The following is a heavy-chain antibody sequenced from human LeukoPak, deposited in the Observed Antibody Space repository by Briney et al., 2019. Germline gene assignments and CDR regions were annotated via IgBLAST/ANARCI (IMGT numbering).Heavy chain of an antibody. CDR2: IYYSGST. CDR1: GGSINSSHW. J-gene: IGHJ6*03. CDR3: ARGGHYDSSGYSKGYYYYMDV. Sequence: SETLSLTCAVSGGSINSSHWWSWVRQPPGKGLEWIGYIYYSGSTNYNPSLKSRVTISVDTSKNQFSLKLSSVTVADTAVYYCARGGHYDSSGYSKGYYYYMDVWGKGTTVTISS. D-gene: IGHD3-22*01. V-gene: IGHV4-59*11.